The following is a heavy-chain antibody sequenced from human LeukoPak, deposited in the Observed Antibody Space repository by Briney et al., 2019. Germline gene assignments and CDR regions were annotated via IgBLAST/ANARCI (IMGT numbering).Heavy chain of an antibody. CDR1: GFTYSHYG. D-gene: IGHD3-22*01. V-gene: IGHV3-33*06. CDR3: AKQIPHYDSSGYYNHPFDY. Sequence: GGSLRLSCAASGFTYSHYGMHWVRQAPGKGLEWVAVIWSDGTEKYYGDAVKGRFTISRDNSKNTLYLQMNSLRAEDTAVYYCAKQIPHYDSSGYYNHPFDYWGQGTLVTVSS. J-gene: IGHJ4*02. CDR2: IWSDGTEK.